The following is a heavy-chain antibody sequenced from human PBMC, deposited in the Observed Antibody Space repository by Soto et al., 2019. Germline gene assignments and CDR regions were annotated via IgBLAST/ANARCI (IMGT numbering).Heavy chain of an antibody. CDR3: ATVHSTSRSFDY. D-gene: IGHD6-6*01. Sequence: EVKLLESGVGLVQPGGSLRLSCSASGFTFSMSAITWVRQAPGKGLEWVSTTGLTGRTTYYADSVKGRFTVSRDNSKNTLELHMRSLRAADTAVYYCATVHSTSRSFDYWGQGTLVTVSS. V-gene: IGHV3-23*01. CDR1: GFTFSMSA. J-gene: IGHJ4*02. CDR2: TGLTGRTT.